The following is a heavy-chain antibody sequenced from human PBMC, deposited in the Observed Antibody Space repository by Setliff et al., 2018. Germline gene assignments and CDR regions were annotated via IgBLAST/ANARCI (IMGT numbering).Heavy chain of an antibody. CDR1: GDSISSGSYY. CDR3: ARAGPTVTFFRVLVISWWDP. CDR2: FHTGGST. V-gene: IGHV4-61*09. J-gene: IGHJ5*02. Sequence: SETLSLTCTVSGDSISSGSYYWTWIRQPAGKGLEWIGHFHTGGSTNYNRSLRSRVSISVDTSKNQFSLKLSSVTAADTATYCCARAGPTVTFFRVLVISWWDPWGQGSLVTVSS. D-gene: IGHD3-3*01.